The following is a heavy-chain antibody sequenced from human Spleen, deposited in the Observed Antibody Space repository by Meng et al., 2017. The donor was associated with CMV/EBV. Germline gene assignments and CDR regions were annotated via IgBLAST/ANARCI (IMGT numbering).Heavy chain of an antibody. D-gene: IGHD5-18*01. CDR2: ISSSSSYI. CDR1: GFTFSSYS. J-gene: IGHJ4*02. Sequence: GGSLRLSCAASGFTFSSYSMNWVRQAPGKGLEWVSSISSSSSYIYYADSVKGRFTISRDNAKNSLYLQMNSLKASDTAMYYCARLARGGYSYGEYWGQGTLVTVSS. V-gene: IGHV3-21*04. CDR3: ARLARGGYSYGEY.